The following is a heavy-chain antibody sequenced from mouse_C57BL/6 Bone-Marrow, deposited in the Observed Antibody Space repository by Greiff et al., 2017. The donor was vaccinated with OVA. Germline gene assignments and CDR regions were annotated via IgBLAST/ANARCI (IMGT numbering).Heavy chain of an antibody. Sequence: ESGAELARPGASVKLSCKASGYTFTSYGISWVKQRTGQGLEWIGEIYPRSGNTYYNEKFKGKATLTADKSSSTAYMELRSLTSEDSAVYFCARPPLTAAWFAYWGQGTLVTVSA. D-gene: IGHD4-1*01. CDR1: GYTFTSYG. CDR3: ARPPLTAAWFAY. J-gene: IGHJ3*01. V-gene: IGHV1-81*01. CDR2: IYPRSGNT.